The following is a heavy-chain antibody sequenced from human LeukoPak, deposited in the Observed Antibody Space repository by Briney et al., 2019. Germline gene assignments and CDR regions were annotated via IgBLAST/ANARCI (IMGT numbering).Heavy chain of an antibody. D-gene: IGHD2-2*01. CDR1: GGSFSGYY. CDR3: ARDKGVCSSTSCYDWFDP. J-gene: IGHJ5*02. CDR2: INHSGST. Sequence: SETLSLTCAVYGGSFSGYYWSWIRQPPGKGLEWIGEINHSGSTNYNPSLKSRVTMSVDTSKNQFSLKLSSVTAADTAVYYCARDKGVCSSTSCYDWFDPWGQGTLVTVSS. V-gene: IGHV4-34*01.